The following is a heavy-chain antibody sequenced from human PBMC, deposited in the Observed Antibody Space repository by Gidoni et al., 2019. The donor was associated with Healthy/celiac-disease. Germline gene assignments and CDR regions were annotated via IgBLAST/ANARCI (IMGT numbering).Heavy chain of an antibody. V-gene: IGHV4-39*01. CDR1: GGSISSSSYY. CDR3: ARHRPRYYYDSSGEGYFDY. CDR2: IYYSGST. J-gene: IGHJ4*02. D-gene: IGHD3-22*01. Sequence: QLQLQESGPGLVKPSETLSLTCTVPGGSISSSSYYWGWIRQPPGKGLEWIGSIYYSGSTYYNPSLKSRVTISVDTAKNQFSLKLSSVTAADTAVYYCARHRPRYYYDSSGEGYFDYWGQGTLVTVSS.